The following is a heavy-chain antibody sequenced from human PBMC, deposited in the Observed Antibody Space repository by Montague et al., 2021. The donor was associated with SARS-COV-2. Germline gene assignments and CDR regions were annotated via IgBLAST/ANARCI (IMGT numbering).Heavy chain of an antibody. V-gene: IGHV4-59*01. CDR3: ARGGGSGYRYYFDY. D-gene: IGHD3-22*01. Sequence: SETLSLTCTVSGGSISSYYWNWIRQPPGKGLEWIGYIYYGGRTNXNPSLKSRVTISVDTSKNQFSLKLSSVTAADTAVYYCARGGGSGYRYYFDYWGQGSLVTVSS. CDR1: GGSISSYY. J-gene: IGHJ4*02. CDR2: IYYGGRT.